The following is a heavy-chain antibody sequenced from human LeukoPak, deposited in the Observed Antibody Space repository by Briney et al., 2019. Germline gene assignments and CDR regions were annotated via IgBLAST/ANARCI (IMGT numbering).Heavy chain of an antibody. Sequence: PSETLSLTCTVSDYTIGSGYSWGWIRQPPGKGLEWVATISHTGTTYYNPSLKTRVTMTLDTSRNQFSLRLSSVTAADTAVYYCARDLSVYYYYYFDFWGQGTLVTVSP. J-gene: IGHJ4*02. CDR2: ISHTGTT. CDR3: ARDLSVYYYYYFDF. V-gene: IGHV4-38-2*02. D-gene: IGHD3-22*01. CDR1: DYTIGSGYS.